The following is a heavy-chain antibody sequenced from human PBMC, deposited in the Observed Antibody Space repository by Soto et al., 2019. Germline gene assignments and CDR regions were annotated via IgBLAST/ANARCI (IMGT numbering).Heavy chain of an antibody. CDR2: ISSSSSYI. V-gene: IGHV3-21*01. CDR3: ARVRYSGYPFDY. J-gene: IGHJ4*02. CDR1: GFTFSSYS. D-gene: IGHD5-12*01. Sequence: GGSLRLSCAASGFTFSSYSTNWVRQAPGKGLEWVSSISSSSSYIYYADSVKGRFTISRDNAKNSLYLQMNSLRAEDTAVYYCARVRYSGYPFDYWGQGTLVTVSS.